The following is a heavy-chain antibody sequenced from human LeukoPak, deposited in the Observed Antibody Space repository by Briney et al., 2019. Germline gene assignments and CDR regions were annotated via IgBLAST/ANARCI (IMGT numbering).Heavy chain of an antibody. D-gene: IGHD3-22*01. CDR3: ARGSPDYYDSSGYEY. Sequence: SETVSLTCAVYGGAFSGYYWSWIRQPPGKGLEWIGEINHSGSTNYNPSLKSRVTISVDTSKNQFSLKLSSVTGADTAVYYCARGSPDYYDSSGYEYWGQGTLVTVSS. CDR1: GGAFSGYY. CDR2: INHSGST. J-gene: IGHJ4*02. V-gene: IGHV4-34*01.